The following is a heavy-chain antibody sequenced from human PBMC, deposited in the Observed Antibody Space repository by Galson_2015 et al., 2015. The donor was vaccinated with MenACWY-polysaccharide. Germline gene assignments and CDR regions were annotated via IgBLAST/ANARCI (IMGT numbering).Heavy chain of an antibody. CDR1: GFTFSSYE. J-gene: IGHJ6*02. D-gene: IGHD3-22*01. V-gene: IGHV3-48*03. CDR2: ISSSGSTI. CDR3: ARALPYYYDSSGYSRGYYYYGMDV. Sequence: SLRLSCAASGFTFSSYEMNWVRQAPGKGLEWVSYISSSGSTIYYADSVKGRFTISRDNAKNSLYLQMNSLRAEDTAVYYCARALPYYYDSSGYSRGYYYYGMDVWGQGTTVTVSS.